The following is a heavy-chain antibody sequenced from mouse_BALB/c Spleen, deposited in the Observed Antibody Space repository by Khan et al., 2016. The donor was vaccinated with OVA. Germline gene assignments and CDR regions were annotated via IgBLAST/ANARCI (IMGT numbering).Heavy chain of an antibody. CDR1: GYSITSGYY. CDR2: KVYDGSN. V-gene: IGHV3-6*02. CDR3: ARGGRWLAH. D-gene: IGHD3-3*01. J-gene: IGHJ3*01. Sequence: EVQLQESGPGLVKPSQSLSLTCSVTGYSITSGYYWNWIRQFPGNKLEWMGYKVYDGSNNYNPSLKNRISITRDTSKNQLFLQLNSVTTEDTATYYRARGGRWLAHWGHGTLVTVSA.